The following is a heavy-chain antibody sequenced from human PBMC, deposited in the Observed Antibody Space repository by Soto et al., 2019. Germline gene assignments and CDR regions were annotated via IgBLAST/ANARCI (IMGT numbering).Heavy chain of an antibody. Sequence: QVQLVEPGGGVVQPGGSLRLSCAASGFTFNIYSIHWVRQTPGRGLEWVGVISYDGSTQYYADSVKGRFTISRDNSNDTLDLQLNSLRTEDTGVYYCARDMRVTAAISYYYGMDVWGRGTTVTVSS. CDR2: ISYDGSTQ. V-gene: IGHV3-30-3*01. CDR1: GFTFNIYS. CDR3: ARDMRVTAAISYYYGMDV. D-gene: IGHD6-13*01. J-gene: IGHJ6*02.